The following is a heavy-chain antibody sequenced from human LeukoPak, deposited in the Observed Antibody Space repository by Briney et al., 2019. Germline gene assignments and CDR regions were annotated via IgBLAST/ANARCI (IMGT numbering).Heavy chain of an antibody. D-gene: IGHD2-21*02. J-gene: IGHJ4*02. CDR2: MSGSGGST. V-gene: IGHV3-23*01. CDR3: AKWGCSGSDCYPFDY. Sequence: ETLSLTCTVSGYSISSGYYWGWIRQPPGKGLEWVSAMSGSGGSTYYADSVKGRFTISRDNSKNTLYLQMNSLRAEDTAVYYCAKWGCSGSDCYPFDYWGQGTLVTVSS. CDR1: GYSISSGYY.